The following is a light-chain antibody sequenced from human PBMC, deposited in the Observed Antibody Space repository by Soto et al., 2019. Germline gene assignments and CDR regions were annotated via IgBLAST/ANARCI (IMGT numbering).Light chain of an antibody. CDR3: QHYDSYSPWT. CDR2: DAS. J-gene: IGKJ1*01. CDR1: QSISSR. V-gene: IGKV1-5*01. Sequence: DIQMTQSPSTLSASLGDRVTITCRASQSISSRLAWYQQKPGKAPKVLIYDASSLQSGVPSRFSGSGSGTEFTLTISSLQPDDFATYYCQHYDSYSPWTFGQGTKVDIK.